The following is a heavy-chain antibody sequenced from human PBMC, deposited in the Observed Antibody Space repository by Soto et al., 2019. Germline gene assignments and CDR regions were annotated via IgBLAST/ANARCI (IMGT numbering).Heavy chain of an antibody. Sequence: HVQLQESGPGLVKPSQTLSLTCTVSGGSISSGGYYWSWIRQHPGKGLEWIGYIYYSGSTYYNPSLKSRVTISVDTSKNQFSLKLSSVTAADTAVYYCARVVGGNSSAHDYGDYGAYYYYMDVWGKGTTVTVSS. V-gene: IGHV4-31*03. D-gene: IGHD4-17*01. J-gene: IGHJ6*03. CDR3: ARVVGGNSSAHDYGDYGAYYYYMDV. CDR1: GGSISSGGYY. CDR2: IYYSGST.